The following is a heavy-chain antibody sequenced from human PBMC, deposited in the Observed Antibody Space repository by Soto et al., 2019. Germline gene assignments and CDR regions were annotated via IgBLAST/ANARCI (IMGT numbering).Heavy chain of an antibody. D-gene: IGHD3-22*01. J-gene: IGHJ5*02. V-gene: IGHV1-69*01. CDR1: GGTFSSYA. CDR2: SIPIFGTA. CDR3: AGVPYYYDTKNWFDP. Sequence: QVQLVQSGAEVKKPGSSVKVSCKASGGTFSSYAISWVRQAPGQGLEWMGGSIPIFGTANYAQKFQGSVTITADESTSTAYMELSSLRSEDTAVYYCAGVPYYYDTKNWFDPWGQGTLVTVSS.